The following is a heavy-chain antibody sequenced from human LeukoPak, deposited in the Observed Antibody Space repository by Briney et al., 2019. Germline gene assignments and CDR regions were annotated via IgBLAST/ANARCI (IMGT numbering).Heavy chain of an antibody. CDR3: AREAPQQLPRPGVRWFDP. V-gene: IGHV1-69*05. Sequence: ASVKVSCKASGGTFSSYAISWVRQAPGQGLEWMGGIIPIFGTANYAQKFQGRVTITTDESTSTAYMELSSLRSEDTAVYYCAREAPQQLPRPGVRWFDPWGQGTLVTVSS. J-gene: IGHJ5*02. CDR1: GGTFSSYA. CDR2: IIPIFGTA. D-gene: IGHD6-13*01.